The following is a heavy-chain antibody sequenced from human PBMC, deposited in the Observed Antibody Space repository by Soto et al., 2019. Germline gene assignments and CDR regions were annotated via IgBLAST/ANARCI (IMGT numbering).Heavy chain of an antibody. CDR1: GGSISSGGYS. CDR3: ARAQITIFGVATGWFDP. Sequence: SETLSLTCAVSGGSISSGGYSWSWIRQPPGKGLEWIGYIYHSGSTYYNPSLKSRVTISVDRSKNQFSLKLSSVTAADTAVYYCARAQITIFGVATGWFDPWGQGTLVTVSS. D-gene: IGHD3-3*01. J-gene: IGHJ5*02. CDR2: IYHSGST. V-gene: IGHV4-30-2*01.